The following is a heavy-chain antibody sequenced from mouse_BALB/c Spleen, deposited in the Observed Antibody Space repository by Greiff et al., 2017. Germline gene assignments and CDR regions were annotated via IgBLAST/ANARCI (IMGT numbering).Heavy chain of an antibody. V-gene: IGHV2-2*02. J-gene: IGHJ3*01. CDR2: IWSGGST. D-gene: IGHD2-14*01. CDR1: GFSLTSYG. CDR3: ARTYYRYDAPFAY. Sequence: VQLQQSGPGLVQPSQSLSITCTVSGFSLTSYGVHWVRQSPGKGLEWLGVIWSGGSTDYNAAFISRLSISKDNSKSQVFFKMNSLQANDTAIYYCARTYYRYDAPFAYWGQGTLVTVSA.